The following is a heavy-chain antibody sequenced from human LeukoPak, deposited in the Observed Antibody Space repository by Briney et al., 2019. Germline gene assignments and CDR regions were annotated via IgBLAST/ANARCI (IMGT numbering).Heavy chain of an antibody. V-gene: IGHV4-39*01. CDR2: IYYSGRT. CDR3: ATGIAAAGNYFDY. Sequence: SETLSLTCTVSGGFIRSSSYYWRWIRQPPGKGLEWIGSIYYSGRTYYNPSLKSRVTISVDTSKNQFSLKLSSMTAADTAVYYCATGIAAAGNYFDYWGQGTLVTVSS. CDR1: GGFIRSSSYY. J-gene: IGHJ4*02. D-gene: IGHD6-13*01.